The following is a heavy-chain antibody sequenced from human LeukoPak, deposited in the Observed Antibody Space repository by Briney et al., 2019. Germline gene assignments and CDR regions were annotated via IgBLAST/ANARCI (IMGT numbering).Heavy chain of an antibody. CDR3: ARVRSWFIVGATTAWFDP. J-gene: IGHJ5*02. Sequence: SVKVSCKASGGTFSSYAISWVRQAPGQGLEWMGRIIPILDIANYAQKFQGRVTITADKSTSTAYMELSSLRSEDTAVYYCARVRSWFIVGATTAWFDPWGQGTLVTVSS. CDR2: IIPILDIA. CDR1: GGTFSSYA. D-gene: IGHD1-26*01. V-gene: IGHV1-69*04.